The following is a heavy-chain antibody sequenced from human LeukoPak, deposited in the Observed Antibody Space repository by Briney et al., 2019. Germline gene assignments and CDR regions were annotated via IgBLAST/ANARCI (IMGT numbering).Heavy chain of an antibody. D-gene: IGHD3-22*01. Sequence: GGSLRLSCAASGFTFSSCAMSWVRQGPGKGLEWVSVISGSGGSTHYADSVKGRFTISRDNSRNTLYLQMNSLRAEDTAVYYCAKADYDRSGYYSDYWGQGTLVTVSS. J-gene: IGHJ4*02. V-gene: IGHV3-23*01. CDR1: GFTFSSCA. CDR3: AKADYDRSGYYSDY. CDR2: ISGSGGST.